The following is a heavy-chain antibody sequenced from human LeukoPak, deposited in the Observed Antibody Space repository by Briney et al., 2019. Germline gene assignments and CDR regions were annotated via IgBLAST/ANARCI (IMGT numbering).Heavy chain of an antibody. Sequence: GGSLRLSCAASGFTFSSYAMSWVRQAPGKGLEWVSAISGSGGSTYYADSVKGRFTISRDNSKNTLYLQMYSLRAEDTAVYYCARPYCSSSSCYDVYYYYYMDVWGKGTTVTV. CDR1: GFTFSSYA. CDR2: ISGSGGST. D-gene: IGHD2-2*01. V-gene: IGHV3-23*01. CDR3: ARPYCSSSSCYDVYYYYYMDV. J-gene: IGHJ6*03.